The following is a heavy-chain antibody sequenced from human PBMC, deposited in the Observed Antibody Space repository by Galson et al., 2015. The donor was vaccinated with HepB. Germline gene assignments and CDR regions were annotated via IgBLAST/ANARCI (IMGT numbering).Heavy chain of an antibody. V-gene: IGHV7-4-1*02. D-gene: IGHD6-19*01. CDR1: GYTFTSYA. J-gene: IGHJ6*02. Sequence: SCKASGYTFTSYAMNWVRQAPGQGLEWMGWINTNTGNPTYAQGFTGRFVFSLDTSVSTAYLQISSLKAEDTAVYYCARTAEQWLPRGYYYGMDVWGQGTTVTVSS. CDR2: INTNTGNP. CDR3: ARTAEQWLPRGYYYGMDV.